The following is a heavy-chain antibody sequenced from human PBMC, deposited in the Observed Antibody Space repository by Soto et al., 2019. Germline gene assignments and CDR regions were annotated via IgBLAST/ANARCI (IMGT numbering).Heavy chain of an antibody. Sequence: PSETLSLTCTIFGGSISVYYWSWIRQPPGQALEWIGYIYDSGSPYYNPSLRSRVIISADTSKNQISLKLTSATAADTAVYYCARGVGSSPPRYWGRGTLVTVSS. CDR1: GGSISVYY. CDR2: IYDSGSP. CDR3: ARGVGSSPPRY. D-gene: IGHD1-26*01. J-gene: IGHJ4*02. V-gene: IGHV4-59*01.